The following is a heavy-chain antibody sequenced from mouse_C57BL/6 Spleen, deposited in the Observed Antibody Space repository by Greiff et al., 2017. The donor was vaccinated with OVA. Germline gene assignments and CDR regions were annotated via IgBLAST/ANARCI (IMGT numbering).Heavy chain of an antibody. Sequence: VQLQQSGAELVRPGASVTLSCKASGYTFTDYEMHWVKQTPVHGLEWIGAIDPETGGTAYNQKFKGKAILTDDKASSTSDMELRSLTSEDSAVDYCTRWYSNYIYAMDYWGQGTSVTGSS. J-gene: IGHJ4*01. CDR1: GYTFTDYE. V-gene: IGHV1-15*01. CDR3: TRWYSNYIYAMDY. D-gene: IGHD2-5*01. CDR2: IDPETGGT.